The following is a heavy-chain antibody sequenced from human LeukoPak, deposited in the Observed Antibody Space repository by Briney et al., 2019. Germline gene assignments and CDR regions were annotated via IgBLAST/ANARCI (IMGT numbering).Heavy chain of an antibody. V-gene: IGHV4-39*07. CDR1: GGSISSSSYY. CDR3: ARVDMVRGVPS. CDR2: IYYSGST. J-gene: IGHJ5*02. D-gene: IGHD3-10*01. Sequence: SETLSLTCTVSGGSISSSSYYWGWIRQPPGKGLEWIGSIYYSGSTYYNPSLKSRVTISVDTSKNQFSLKLSSVTAADTAVYYCARVDMVRGVPSWGQETLVTVSS.